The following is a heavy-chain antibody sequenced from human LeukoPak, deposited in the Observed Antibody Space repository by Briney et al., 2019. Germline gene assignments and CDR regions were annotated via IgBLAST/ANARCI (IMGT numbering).Heavy chain of an antibody. J-gene: IGHJ6*03. D-gene: IGHD4-23*01. Sequence: ASVKVSYKASGYTFTNYAMNWVRQAPGQGLEWMGWISAYNGNTNYAQKLQGRVTMTTDTSTSTAYMELRSLRSDDTAVYYCARDFTGGTASYYYYYYMDVWGKGTTVTASS. CDR2: ISAYNGNT. CDR3: ARDFTGGTASYYYYYYMDV. V-gene: IGHV1-18*01. CDR1: GYTFTNYA.